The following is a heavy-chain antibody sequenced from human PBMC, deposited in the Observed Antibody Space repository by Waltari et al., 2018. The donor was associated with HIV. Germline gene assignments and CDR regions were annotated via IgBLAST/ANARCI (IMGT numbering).Heavy chain of an antibody. CDR1: GSTFSSAS. CDR2: ISDSTGRT. J-gene: IGHJ5*02. V-gene: IGHV3-23*01. Sequence: EMQLLESGGGLVQPGGSLRLSCAASGSTFSSASMHWVRQAPGKGLEWVSGISDSTGRTYYGDSVKGRFTISRDNSKNTLYLQMSNLRVEDTAIYYCAKDEAGAGSPEVWFDPWGQGTLVTVSS. D-gene: IGHD6-13*01. CDR3: AKDEAGAGSPEVWFDP.